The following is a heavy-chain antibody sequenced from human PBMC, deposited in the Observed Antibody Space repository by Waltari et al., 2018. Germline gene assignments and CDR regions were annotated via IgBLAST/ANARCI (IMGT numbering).Heavy chain of an antibody. Sequence: QVQLQQWGAGLLQPSETLSLTCAVYGGSFNGYYWGWIRQPPGKGLEWIGEINHNGNPNKNPARGGRGSFLGDTSKSQLSLKLNSVTAADTAVYYCVRLEDCSGPGGNCYSGEIFAFDVWGQGTKVTVSS. CDR3: VRLEDCSGPGGNCYSGEIFAFDV. CDR2: INHNGNP. CDR1: GGSFNGYY. V-gene: IGHV4-34*02. J-gene: IGHJ6*02. D-gene: IGHD2-15*01.